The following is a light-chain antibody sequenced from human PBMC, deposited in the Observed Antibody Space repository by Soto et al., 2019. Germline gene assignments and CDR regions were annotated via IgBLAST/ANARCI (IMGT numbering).Light chain of an antibody. Sequence: QSVLTQPPSVSGAPGQRVTISCTGSSSNIRAGYDVHWYQQLPGTAPKLLIYGNSNRPSGVPDRFSGSKTGTLASLAITGLQAEDEADYYCQSYDSSLSGVVFGGGTKVAVL. CDR1: SSNIRAGYD. CDR3: QSYDSSLSGVV. V-gene: IGLV1-40*01. J-gene: IGLJ2*01. CDR2: GNS.